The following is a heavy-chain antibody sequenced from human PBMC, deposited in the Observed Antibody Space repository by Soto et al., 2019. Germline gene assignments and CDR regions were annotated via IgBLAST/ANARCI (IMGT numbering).Heavy chain of an antibody. CDR2: IYFSGST. CDR3: ARGDWPTQMHV. Sequence: QVQLQESGPGLVKPSQTLSLTCTVSGGSISGGTYYWSWIRQPPGQGLEWIGYIYFSGSTYYNPSLRTRVIISVDTSKNQCPLRLSSVTAADTAVYYCARGDWPTQMHVWGQGTTVTVSS. J-gene: IGHJ6*02. CDR1: GGSISGGTYY. D-gene: IGHD2-21*01. V-gene: IGHV4-31*03.